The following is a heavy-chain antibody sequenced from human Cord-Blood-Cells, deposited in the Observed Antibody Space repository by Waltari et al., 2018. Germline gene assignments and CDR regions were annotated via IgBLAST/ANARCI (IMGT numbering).Heavy chain of an antibody. CDR1: GYPLTELP. J-gene: IGHJ4*02. CDR3: ATELGGSGSFDY. Sequence: QVQLVQSGAEVKKHGASVKVSCKVSGYPLTELPMHWARQAPGKGLEWMGGFDPEDGETIYAQKFQGRVTMTEDTSTDTAYMELSSLRSEDTAVYYCATELGGSGSFDYWGQGTLVTVSS. CDR2: FDPEDGET. V-gene: IGHV1-24*01. D-gene: IGHD1-26*01.